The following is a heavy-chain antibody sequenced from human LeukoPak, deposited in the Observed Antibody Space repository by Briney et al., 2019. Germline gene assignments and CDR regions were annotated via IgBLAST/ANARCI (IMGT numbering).Heavy chain of an antibody. V-gene: IGHV4-34*01. CDR1: GGSFSGYY. J-gene: IGHJ1*01. CDR2: INHSGST. D-gene: IGHD1-26*01. CDR3: ARHVSGSYYPLAEYFQH. Sequence: SSETLSLTCAVYGGSFSGYYWSWIRQPPGKGLEWIGEINHSGSTNYNPSLKSRVTISVDTSKNQFSLKLSSVTAADTAVYYCARHVSGSYYPLAEYFQHWGQGTLVTVSS.